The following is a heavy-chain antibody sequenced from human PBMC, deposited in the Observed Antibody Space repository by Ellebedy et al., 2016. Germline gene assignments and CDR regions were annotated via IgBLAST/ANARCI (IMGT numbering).Heavy chain of an antibody. D-gene: IGHD5-12*01. CDR3: ARLGWLWRRYYFDY. V-gene: IGHV4-34*01. CDR1: GGSFSGYY. Sequence: SETLSLTCAVYGGSFSGYYWSWIRQPPGKGLEWIGEINHSGSTNYNPSLKSRVTISVDTSKNQFSLKLSSVTAADTAVYYCARLGWLWRRYYFDYWGQGTLVTVSS. J-gene: IGHJ4*02. CDR2: INHSGST.